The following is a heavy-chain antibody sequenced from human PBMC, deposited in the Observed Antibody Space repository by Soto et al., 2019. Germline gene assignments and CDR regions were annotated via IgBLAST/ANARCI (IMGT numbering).Heavy chain of an antibody. Sequence: GSLRLSCAASGFTVSSNYMSWVRQAPGKGLEWVSVIYSGGSTYYADSVKGRITISRDNSKNTLYLQMNNLRTEDTAVYYCARDLVRGVIGSDYWGQGTLVTVSS. D-gene: IGHD3-10*01. CDR1: GFTVSSNY. CDR2: IYSGGST. CDR3: ARDLVRGVIGSDY. J-gene: IGHJ4*02. V-gene: IGHV3-66*01.